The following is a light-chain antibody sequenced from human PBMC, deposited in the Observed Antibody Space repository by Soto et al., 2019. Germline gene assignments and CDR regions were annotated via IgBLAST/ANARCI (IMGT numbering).Light chain of an antibody. V-gene: IGLV2-14*01. CDR2: EVT. Sequence: QSALTQPASVSGSPGQSITISCTGTSSDVGSYHCVSWYQQFPGKAPKLMIYEVTKRASGISNRFSGSKSGNTASLTISGLQAEDEADYYCSSYGRSSLIFGGGTKLTVL. CDR1: SSDVGSYHC. CDR3: SSYGRSSLI. J-gene: IGLJ2*01.